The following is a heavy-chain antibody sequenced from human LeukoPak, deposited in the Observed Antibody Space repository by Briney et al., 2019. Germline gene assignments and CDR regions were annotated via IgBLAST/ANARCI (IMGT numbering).Heavy chain of an antibody. CDR1: GYTFTGYY. Sequence: ASVKVSCKASGYTFTGYYIHWVRQAPGQGLEWMGWINPDSGGTNYAQKFQGRVTMTRDTSISTAYMELSSLRSEDTAVYYCARARWDYYDSSGYSSRAFDIWGQGTMVTVSS. CDR2: INPDSGGT. D-gene: IGHD3-22*01. J-gene: IGHJ3*02. V-gene: IGHV1-2*02. CDR3: ARARWDYYDSSGYSSRAFDI.